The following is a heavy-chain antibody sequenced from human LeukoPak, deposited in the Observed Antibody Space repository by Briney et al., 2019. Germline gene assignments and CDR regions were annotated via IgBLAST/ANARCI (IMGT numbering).Heavy chain of an antibody. V-gene: IGHV3-74*01. CDR2: ISDGGSYR. D-gene: IGHD2-21*01. CDR1: GFSFSRHW. CDR3: ASFGISWTSAY. Sequence: GGSLRLSCEASGFSFSRHWMHWIRQLPGKGLVWVARISDGGSYRSHVGSVEGRFTISRDNVRNILYLHMNDLRGEDTAVYYCASFGISWTSAYWGQGTLVTVSS. J-gene: IGHJ4*02.